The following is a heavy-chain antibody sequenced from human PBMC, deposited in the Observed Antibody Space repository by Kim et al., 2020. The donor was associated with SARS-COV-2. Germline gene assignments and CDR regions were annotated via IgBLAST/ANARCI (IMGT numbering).Heavy chain of an antibody. CDR2: IYYSGST. J-gene: IGHJ4*02. D-gene: IGHD6-13*01. CDR3: ARHRGGIAAAAVGY. Sequence: SETLSLTCTVSGGSISSYYWSWIRQPPGKGLEWIGYIYYSGSTNYNPSLKSRVTISVDTSKNQFSLKLSSVTAADTAVYYCARHRGGIAAAAVGYWGQGTLVTVSA. V-gene: IGHV4-59*08. CDR1: GGSISSYY.